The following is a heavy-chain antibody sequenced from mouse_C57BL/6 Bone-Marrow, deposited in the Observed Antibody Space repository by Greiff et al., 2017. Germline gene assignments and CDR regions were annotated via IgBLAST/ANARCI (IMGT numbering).Heavy chain of an antibody. J-gene: IGHJ2*01. CDR2: IDPSDSYT. Sequence: QVQLQQPGAELVKPGASVKLSCKASGYTFTSYWMQWVKQRPGQGLEWIGEIDPSDSYTNYNQKFKGKATLTVDTSSSTAYMQLSSLTSEDSAVYYCARYPSYYYVSSYVDYGGQGTTLTVSS. CDR3: ARYPSYYYVSSYVDY. D-gene: IGHD1-1*01. V-gene: IGHV1-50*01. CDR1: GYTFTSYW.